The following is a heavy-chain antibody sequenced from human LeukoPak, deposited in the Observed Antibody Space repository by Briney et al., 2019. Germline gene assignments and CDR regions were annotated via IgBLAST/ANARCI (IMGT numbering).Heavy chain of an antibody. CDR1: GYTFTGCY. Sequence: ASVTVSCKASGYTFTGCYMHWVPPAPGQGLEWMGWLNPNRGGTNYAQKFQGRVTMTRDTSISTAYMELSRLRSDDTAVCYCAREIEYSSSSLEYYCDSWGQGTLVTVSS. D-gene: IGHD6-6*01. CDR3: AREIEYSSSSLEYYCDS. J-gene: IGHJ4*02. CDR2: LNPNRGGT. V-gene: IGHV1-2*02.